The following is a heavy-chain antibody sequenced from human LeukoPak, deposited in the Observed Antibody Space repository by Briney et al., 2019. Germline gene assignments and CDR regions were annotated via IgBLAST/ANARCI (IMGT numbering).Heavy chain of an antibody. V-gene: IGHV3-7*01. J-gene: IGHJ4*02. CDR3: AKDGDDCIEQ. CDR1: GFTFSSYW. CDR2: IQTDGSEK. D-gene: IGHD3-22*01. Sequence: GGSLRLSCAASGFTFSSYWMSWVRQAPGKGLEWVANIQTDGSEKYYADSVKGRFTISRDNSKNTLYLQMNSLRAEDTAVYYCAKDGDDCIEQWGQGTLVTVSS.